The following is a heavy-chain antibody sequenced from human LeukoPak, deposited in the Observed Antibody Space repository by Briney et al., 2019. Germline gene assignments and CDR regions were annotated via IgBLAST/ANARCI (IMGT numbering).Heavy chain of an antibody. CDR3: ARDREQQLVRFYNAFDI. D-gene: IGHD6-13*01. Sequence: SETLSLTCAVYGGSFSGYYWSWIRQPPGKGLEWIGEINHSGSTNYNPSLKSRVTISVDTSKNQFSLKLSSVTAADTAVYYCARDREQQLVRFYNAFDIWGQGTMVTVSS. V-gene: IGHV4-34*01. J-gene: IGHJ3*02. CDR1: GGSFSGYY. CDR2: INHSGST.